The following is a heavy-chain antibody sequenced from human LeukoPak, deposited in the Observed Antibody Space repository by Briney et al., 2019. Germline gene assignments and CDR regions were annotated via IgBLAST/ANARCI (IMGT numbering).Heavy chain of an antibody. CDR3: ARAPPASGWRVDY. V-gene: IGHV3-13*04. J-gene: IGHJ4*02. Sequence: WGSLRLSCAASGFTFSNYDMIWVRQVTRKGLEWVSSIGTVGDTHYLDSVKGRFTISRENGRNSFYLQMNDLRAGDTALYYCARAPPASGWRVDYCGQRALVSASS. D-gene: IGHD6-19*01. CDR2: IGTVGDT. CDR1: GFTFSNYD.